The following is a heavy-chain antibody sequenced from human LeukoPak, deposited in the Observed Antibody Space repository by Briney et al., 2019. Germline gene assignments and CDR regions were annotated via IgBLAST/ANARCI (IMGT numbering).Heavy chain of an antibody. CDR1: GYTFTNYG. Sequence: ASVKVSCKASGYTFTNYGVSWVRQAPGQGLEWMGWISAYNGNTNYAQKLQGRVTMTTDTSTSTAYMELRSLRSDDTAVYYCARHSSSWSRFSYFDYWGQGTLVTVSS. CDR3: ARHSSSWSRFSYFDY. J-gene: IGHJ4*02. V-gene: IGHV1-18*01. CDR2: ISAYNGNT. D-gene: IGHD6-13*01.